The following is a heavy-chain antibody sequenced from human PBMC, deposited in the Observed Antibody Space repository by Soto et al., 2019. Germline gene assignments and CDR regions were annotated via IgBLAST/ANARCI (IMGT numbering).Heavy chain of an antibody. D-gene: IGHD2-2*01. CDR3: ARQGPYAGAEDFYF. CDR1: GYTFTRFW. V-gene: IGHV5-51*01. Sequence: GESLKISCQGSGYTFTRFWIGWVRQMPGKGLEYMGIIFPGDSDTRYSPSFQGQVSITVDKSISTAFLQFTRLTASDTATYFCARQGPYAGAEDFYFWGQRTAVTVSA. CDR2: IFPGDSDT. J-gene: IGHJ4*02.